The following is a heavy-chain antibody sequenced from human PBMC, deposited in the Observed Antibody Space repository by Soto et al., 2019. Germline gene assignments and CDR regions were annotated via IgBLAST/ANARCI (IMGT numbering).Heavy chain of an antibody. D-gene: IGHD3-22*01. CDR2: IIPIFGTA. V-gene: IGHV1-69*01. CDR1: GGTFSSYA. Sequence: QVQLVQSGAEVKKPGSSVKVSCKASGGTFSSYAISWVRQAPGQGLEWMGGIIPIFGTANYAQKFQGRVTITADESTSTAYMELSSLRSEETAGYYCGRDYYDSRGYYRGGGPTFDYWGQGTLVTVSS. CDR3: GRDYYDSRGYYRGGGPTFDY. J-gene: IGHJ4*02.